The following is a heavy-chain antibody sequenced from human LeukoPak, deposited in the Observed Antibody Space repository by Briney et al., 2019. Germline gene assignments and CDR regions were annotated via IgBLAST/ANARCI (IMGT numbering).Heavy chain of an antibody. CDR3: ARDRVGATFARDFDY. CDR2: INPSGGST. Sequence: ASVKVSCKASGYTFTSYYMHWVRQAPGQGLEWMGIINPSGGSTSYAQKFQGRVTMTRDMPTSTVYMELSSLRSEDTAVYYCARDRVGATFARDFDYWGQGTLVTVSS. D-gene: IGHD1-26*01. J-gene: IGHJ4*02. CDR1: GYTFTSYY. V-gene: IGHV1-46*01.